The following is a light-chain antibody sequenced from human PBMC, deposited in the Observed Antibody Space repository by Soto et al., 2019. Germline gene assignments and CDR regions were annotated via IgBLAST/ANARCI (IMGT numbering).Light chain of an antibody. CDR2: GDI. J-gene: IGLJ2*01. CDR1: SSNIGAGYD. CDR3: QSYDSVMRASV. Sequence: QSVLTQPPSVSGAPGQRLTISCTGSSSNIGAGYDVHWYQQFPGTAPKLLIFGDINRPSGVPDRFSASKSGTSASLAITGLQAEDEAAYYCQSYDSVMRASVFGGGTQLTVL. V-gene: IGLV1-40*01.